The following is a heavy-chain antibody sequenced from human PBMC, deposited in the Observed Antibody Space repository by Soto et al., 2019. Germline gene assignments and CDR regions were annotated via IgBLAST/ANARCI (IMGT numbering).Heavy chain of an antibody. J-gene: IGHJ3*02. D-gene: IGHD3-16*01. CDR2: LYYSGST. CDR1: GDRISSSGHF. V-gene: IGHV4-61*05. Sequence: PSETLSLTCTVSGDRISSSGHFWVWIRQPPGKGLEWIGNLYYSGSTNYNPSLESRVTISVDTSKNQFSLKLSSVTAADTAVYYCARKAVTTFGAFDIWGQGTMVTVSS. CDR3: ARKAVTTFGAFDI.